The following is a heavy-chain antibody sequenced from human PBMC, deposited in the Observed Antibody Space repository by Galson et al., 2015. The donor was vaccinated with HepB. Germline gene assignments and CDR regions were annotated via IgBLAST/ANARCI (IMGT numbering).Heavy chain of an antibody. V-gene: IGHV1-2*04. D-gene: IGHD2-15*01. J-gene: IGHJ6*02. Sequence: SVKVSCKASGSTFTGYYMHWVRQAPGQGLEWMGWINPNSGGTNYAQKFQGWVTMTRDTSISTAYMELSRLRSDDTAVYYCSRDLQGGVLVVDPMPDYGMDVWGQGTTVTVSS. CDR2: INPNSGGT. CDR1: GSTFTGYY. CDR3: SRDLQGGVLVVDPMPDYGMDV.